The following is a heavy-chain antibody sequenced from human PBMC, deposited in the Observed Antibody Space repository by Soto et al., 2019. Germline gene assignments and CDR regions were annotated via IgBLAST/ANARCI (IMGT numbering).Heavy chain of an antibody. CDR1: GFTFSDYP. D-gene: IGHD4-4*01. V-gene: IGHV3-30*04. CDR3: ARDPPPDDYSNSGYYYYGMDV. Sequence: GGSLRLSCAASGFTFSDYPMHWVRQAPGKGLEWVAVISYDGRVKYYVDSVKGRFTISRDDSKNTLYLQMNSLRVDDTAVYYCARDPPPDDYSNSGYYYYGMDVWGQGTTVTVSS. CDR2: ISYDGRVK. J-gene: IGHJ6*02.